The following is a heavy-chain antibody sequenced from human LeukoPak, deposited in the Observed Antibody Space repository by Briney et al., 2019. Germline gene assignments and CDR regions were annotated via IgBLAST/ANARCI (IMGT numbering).Heavy chain of an antibody. CDR2: ISAYNGNT. D-gene: IGHD3-22*01. J-gene: IGHJ4*02. Sequence: ASVTVSCKASGYTFTSYGISWVRQPPGQGLEGVGWISAYNGNTNYAQKLQGRVTITTDTSTSTAYMELRSLRSDDTAVYYCARDPGVSYYYDSSLFDYWGQGTLVTVSS. V-gene: IGHV1-18*01. CDR1: GYTFTSYG. CDR3: ARDPGVSYYYDSSLFDY.